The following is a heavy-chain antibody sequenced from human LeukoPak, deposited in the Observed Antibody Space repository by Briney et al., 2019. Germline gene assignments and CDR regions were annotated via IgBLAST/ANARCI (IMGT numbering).Heavy chain of an antibody. CDR1: GYTFTSYG. D-gene: IGHD6-13*01. CDR3: AREIPLGKYSSWYSGWFDP. CDR2: ISAYNGNT. J-gene: IGHJ5*02. Sequence: GASVKVSCKASGYTFTSYGISWVRQAPGQGLEWMGWISAYNGNTNYAQKLQGRVTMTTDTSTSTAYMELRSLRSDDTAVYYCAREIPLGKYSSWYSGWFDPWGQGTLVTVSS. V-gene: IGHV1-18*01.